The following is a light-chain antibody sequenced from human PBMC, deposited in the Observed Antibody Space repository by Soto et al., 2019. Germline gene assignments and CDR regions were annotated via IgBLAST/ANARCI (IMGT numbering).Light chain of an antibody. CDR2: DVS. CDR1: SSDVGGYNY. J-gene: IGLJ1*01. V-gene: IGLV2-14*01. CDR3: SSYTSSSTPHDV. Sequence: QSVLTQPASVSGSPGQSITISCTGTSSDVGGYNYVSWYQQHPGTAPKLLIYDVSNRPSGVPNRFSGSKSGNTASLTISGLQADDEADYYCSSYTSSSTPHDVFGTGTKLTVL.